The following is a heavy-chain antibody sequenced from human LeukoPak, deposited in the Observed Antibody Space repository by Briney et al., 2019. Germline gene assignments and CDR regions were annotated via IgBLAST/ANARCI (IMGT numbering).Heavy chain of an antibody. J-gene: IGHJ3*02. CDR1: GFTVSSNY. V-gene: IGHV3-66*01. D-gene: IGHD3-16*01. CDR3: ARERGTDAFDI. Sequence: GGSLRLSCAASGFTVSSNYMSWVRQAPGKGLEWASVIYSGGSTYYADSVKGRFTISRDNSKNTLYLQINSLRAEDTAVYYCARERGTDAFDIWGQGTMVTVSS. CDR2: IYSGGST.